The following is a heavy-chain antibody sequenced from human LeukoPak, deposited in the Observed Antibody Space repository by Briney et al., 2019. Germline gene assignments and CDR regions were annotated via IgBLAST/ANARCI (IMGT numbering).Heavy chain of an antibody. CDR1: GYTFTSYD. J-gene: IGHJ6*02. V-gene: IGHV1-8*01. D-gene: IGHD5-12*01. Sequence: ALVKVSCKASGYTFTSYDINWVRQATGQGLEWMGWMNPNSGNTGYAQKFQGRVTMTRNTSISTAYMELSSLRSEDTAVYYCARVGWLGRNYYGMDVWGQGTTVTVSS. CDR3: ARVGWLGRNYYGMDV. CDR2: MNPNSGNT.